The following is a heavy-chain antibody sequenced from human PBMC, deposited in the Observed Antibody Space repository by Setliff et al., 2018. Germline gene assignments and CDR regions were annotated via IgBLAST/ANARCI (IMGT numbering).Heavy chain of an antibody. V-gene: IGHV1-3*01. Sequence: ASVKVSCKAPGYTFTSYSMHWVRQAPGQSLEWMGWINAGNGNTKYSQKFQGRVTITRDTSASTVYMELSSLRSEDTAVYYCARDEGSGWYVGYWGQGTLVTVSS. CDR1: GYTFTSYS. J-gene: IGHJ4*02. CDR3: ARDEGSGWYVGY. CDR2: INAGNGNT. D-gene: IGHD6-19*01.